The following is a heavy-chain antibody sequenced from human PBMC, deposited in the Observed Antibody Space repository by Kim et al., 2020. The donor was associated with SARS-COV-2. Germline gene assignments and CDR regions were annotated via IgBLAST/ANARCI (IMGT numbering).Heavy chain of an antibody. Sequence: GGSLRLSCAASGFTFSTYGMHWVRQAPGKGLEWVAVISYDGSNKYYADSVKGRFTISRDNSKNTLDLQMNSLRAEDTAVYYCARDFGWNDEISWFDPWGQGILVTVSS. J-gene: IGHJ5*02. V-gene: IGHV3-33*05. CDR3: ARDFGWNDEISWFDP. D-gene: IGHD1-1*01. CDR2: ISYDGSNK. CDR1: GFTFSTYG.